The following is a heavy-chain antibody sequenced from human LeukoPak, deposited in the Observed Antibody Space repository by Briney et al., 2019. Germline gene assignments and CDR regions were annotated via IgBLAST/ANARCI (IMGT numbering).Heavy chain of an antibody. J-gene: IGHJ4*02. Sequence: SLRLSCGVSGFTFSSYAMHWVRQAPGKGLEWVAVVWYDGSKTYSADSVKGRITISRDDSKNTLYLQMNSLRAEDTAVYYCARGVDYYDSSGTIDYWGQGTLVTVSS. CDR1: GFTFSSYA. D-gene: IGHD3-22*01. CDR2: VWYDGSKT. CDR3: ARGVDYYDSSGTIDY. V-gene: IGHV3-33*08.